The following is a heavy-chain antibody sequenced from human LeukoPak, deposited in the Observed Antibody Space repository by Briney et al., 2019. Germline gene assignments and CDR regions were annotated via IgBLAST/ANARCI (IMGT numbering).Heavy chain of an antibody. D-gene: IGHD1-26*01. Sequence: GGSLRLSCAASGFSFSAYWMAWFRQAPGKGLEWVANMNTGGSETYYVDSVKGRFTISRDNAKTSLYLQMDSLRAEDTAVYSCGRWGMSATIDHWGQGTLVTVSS. CDR1: GFSFSAYW. J-gene: IGHJ5*02. CDR3: GRWGMSATIDH. CDR2: MNTGGSET. V-gene: IGHV3-7*01.